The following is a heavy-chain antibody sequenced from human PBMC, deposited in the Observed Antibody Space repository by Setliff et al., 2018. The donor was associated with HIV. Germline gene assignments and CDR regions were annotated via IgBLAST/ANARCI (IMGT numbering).Heavy chain of an antibody. CDR2: IYENDYT. CDR3: ARAQMHRGVVAWSLYYFDY. J-gene: IGHJ4*02. Sequence: SETLSLTCIVSGGSMNNYYWNWVRQTPGKGLEWIGYIYENDYTHYTVSLRSRVTISMDTSKNQFSSTLRSVTAADRAIYYCARAQMHRGVVAWSLYYFDYWGQGALVTVSS. V-gene: IGHV4-59*01. D-gene: IGHD3-10*01. CDR1: GGSMNNYY.